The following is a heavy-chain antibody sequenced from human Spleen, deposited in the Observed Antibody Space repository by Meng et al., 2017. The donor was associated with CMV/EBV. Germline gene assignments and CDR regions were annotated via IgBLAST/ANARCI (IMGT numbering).Heavy chain of an antibody. Sequence: GGSLRLSCAASGFTFSNAWMSWVRQAPGKGLEWVGRIKSKTDGGTTDYAAPVKGRFTISRDDSKNTLDLQMNSLKTEDTAVYYCTTEVVVVPVANWGQGTLVTVSS. CDR2: IKSKTDGGTT. CDR1: GFTFSNAW. D-gene: IGHD2-2*01. J-gene: IGHJ4*02. V-gene: IGHV3-15*01. CDR3: TTEVVVVPVAN.